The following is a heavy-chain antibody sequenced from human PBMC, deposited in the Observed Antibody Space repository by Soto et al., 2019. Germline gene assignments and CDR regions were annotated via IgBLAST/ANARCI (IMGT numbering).Heavy chain of an antibody. D-gene: IGHD1-26*01. J-gene: IGHJ4*02. Sequence: GGSLRLSCAASGLTFSTYWMSWVRQAPGKGLEWVANINQDGSEKNYVDSVKDRFTISRDNAKNSLYLQMNSLRAEDTAVYYCARDRGAYAYWGQGTLVTVYS. CDR1: GLTFSTYW. V-gene: IGHV3-7*03. CDR3: ARDRGAYAY. CDR2: INQDGSEK.